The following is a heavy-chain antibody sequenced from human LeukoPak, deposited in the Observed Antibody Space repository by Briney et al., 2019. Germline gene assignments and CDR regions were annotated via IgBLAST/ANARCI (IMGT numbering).Heavy chain of an antibody. V-gene: IGHV3-11*06. D-gene: IGHD6-13*01. J-gene: IGHJ5*02. Sequence: GGSLRLSYAASGFTFSDYYMSWIRQAPGKGLEWVSYISSSSSYTNYADSVKGRFTISRDNAKNSLYLQMNSLRAEDTAVYYCARDEGVAAAGVNWFDPWGQGTLVTVSS. CDR3: ARDEGVAAAGVNWFDP. CDR2: ISSSSSYT. CDR1: GFTFSDYY.